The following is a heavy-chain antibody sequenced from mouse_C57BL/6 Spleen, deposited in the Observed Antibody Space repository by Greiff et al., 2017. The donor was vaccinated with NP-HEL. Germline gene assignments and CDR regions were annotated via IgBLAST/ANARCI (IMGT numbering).Heavy chain of an antibody. CDR2: INPSNGGT. Sequence: VQLQQSGTELVKPGASVKLSCKASGYTFTSYWMHWVKQRPGQGLEWIGNINPSNGGTNYNEKFKSKATLTVDKSSSTAYMQLSSLTSEDSAVYYCAREVEEIYYAMDYWGQGTSVTVSS. J-gene: IGHJ4*01. D-gene: IGHD1-1*02. CDR1: GYTFTSYW. CDR3: AREVEEIYYAMDY. V-gene: IGHV1-53*01.